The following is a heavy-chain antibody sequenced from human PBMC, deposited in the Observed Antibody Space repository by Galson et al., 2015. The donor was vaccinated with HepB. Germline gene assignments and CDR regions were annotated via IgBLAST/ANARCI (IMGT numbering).Heavy chain of an antibody. CDR3: AKVAAAMRLLGNWFDP. D-gene: IGHD2-2*01. J-gene: IGHJ5*02. CDR1: GFTFSSYG. V-gene: IGHV3-30*18. CDR2: ISYDGSNK. Sequence: SLRLSCAASGFTFSSYGMHWVRQAPGKGLEWVAVISYDGSNKYYADSVKGRFTISRDNSKNTLYLQMNSLRAEDTAVYYCAKVAAAMRLLGNWFDPWGQGTLVTVSS.